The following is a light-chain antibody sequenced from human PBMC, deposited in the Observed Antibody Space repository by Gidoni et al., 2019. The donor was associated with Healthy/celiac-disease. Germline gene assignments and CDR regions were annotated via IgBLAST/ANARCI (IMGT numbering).Light chain of an antibody. CDR2: DAS. CDR3: QQYNSYPYT. J-gene: IGKJ2*01. V-gene: IGKV1-5*01. CDR1: QSISSW. Sequence: DIQITQSPSTLSASVGDRVTIPCRASQSISSWLAWYQQKPGKAPKLLIYDASSLESGVPSRFSGSVSGTEFTLTISSLQPDDFATYYCQQYNSYPYTFGQGTKLEIK.